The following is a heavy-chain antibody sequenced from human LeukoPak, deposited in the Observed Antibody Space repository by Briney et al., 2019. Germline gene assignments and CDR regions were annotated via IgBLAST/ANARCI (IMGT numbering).Heavy chain of an antibody. CDR2: ISYDGSNK. V-gene: IGHV3-30*18. CDR1: GFTFSSYG. J-gene: IGHJ4*02. CDR3: AKDSGLKLRFLEWFLDY. Sequence: PGRSLRLSCAASGFTFSSYGMHWVRQAPGKGLEWVAVISYDGSNKYYADSVKGRFTISRDNSKNTLYLQMNSPRAEDTAVYHCAKDSGLKLRFLEWFLDYWGQGTLVTVSS. D-gene: IGHD3-3*01.